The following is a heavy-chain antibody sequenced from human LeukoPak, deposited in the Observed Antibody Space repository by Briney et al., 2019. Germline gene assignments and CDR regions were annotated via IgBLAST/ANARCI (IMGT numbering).Heavy chain of an antibody. CDR1: GGSFSGYY. J-gene: IGHJ4*02. D-gene: IGHD3-22*01. V-gene: IGHV4-59*10. CDR2: IYTSGST. CDR3: ARVDVDSSGYYADY. Sequence: PSETLSLTCAVYGGSFSGYYWSWIRQPAGKGLEWIGRIYTSGSTNYNPSLRSRVTMSVDTSKNQFSLKLSSVTAADTAVYYCARVDVDSSGYYADYWGQGTLVTVSS.